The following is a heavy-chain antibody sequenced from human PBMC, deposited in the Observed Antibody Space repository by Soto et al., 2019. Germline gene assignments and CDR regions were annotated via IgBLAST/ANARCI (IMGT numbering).Heavy chain of an antibody. D-gene: IGHD1-1*01. CDR3: ARDRRPEVATGTQDAFDI. V-gene: IGHV3-48*01. CDR1: GFTFSSYS. Sequence: GSLRLSCAASGFTFSSYSMNWVRQAPGKGLEWVSYISSSSSTIYYADSVKGRFTISRDNAKNSLYLQMNSLRAEDTAVYYCARDRRPEVATGTQDAFDIWGQGTMVTVSS. J-gene: IGHJ3*02. CDR2: ISSSSSTI.